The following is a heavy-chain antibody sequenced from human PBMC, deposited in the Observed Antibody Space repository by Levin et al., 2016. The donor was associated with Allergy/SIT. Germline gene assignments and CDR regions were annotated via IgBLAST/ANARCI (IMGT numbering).Heavy chain of an antibody. J-gene: IGHJ6*02. CDR2: ISGSGGST. Sequence: GGSLRLSCAASGFTFSSYAMSWVRQAPGKGLEWVSAISGSGGSTYYADSVKGRFTISRDDSKNTLYLQMNSLRAEDTAVYYCAKEGATSFYYYYGMDVWGQGTTVTVSS. CDR3: AKEGATSFYYYYGMDV. D-gene: IGHD1-26*01. V-gene: IGHV3-23*01. CDR1: GFTFSSYA.